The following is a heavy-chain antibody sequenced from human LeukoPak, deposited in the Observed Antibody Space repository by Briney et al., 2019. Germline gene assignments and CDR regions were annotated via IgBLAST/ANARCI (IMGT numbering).Heavy chain of an antibody. Sequence: GGSLRLSCAASGFTFSSYWMNWARQAPGKGLEWVAVIWYDGSNKYYADSVKGRFTISRDNSKNTLYLQMNSLRAEDTAVYYCARDRDYDLNYFDYWGQGTLVTVSS. J-gene: IGHJ4*02. V-gene: IGHV3-33*08. D-gene: IGHD3-22*01. CDR3: ARDRDYDLNYFDY. CDR1: GFTFSSYW. CDR2: IWYDGSNK.